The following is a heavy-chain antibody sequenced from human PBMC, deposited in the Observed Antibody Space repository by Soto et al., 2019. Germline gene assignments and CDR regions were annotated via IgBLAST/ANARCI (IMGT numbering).Heavy chain of an antibody. Sequence: PSETLSLTCTVSGGSISSYYWSWIRQPPGKGLEWIGYIYYSGSTNYNPSLKSRVTISVDTSKNQFSLKLSSVTAADTAVYYCARGHYYYDSSVYFDYWGQGTLVTVSS. V-gene: IGHV4-59*01. CDR3: ARGHYYYDSSVYFDY. CDR1: GGSISSYY. D-gene: IGHD3-22*01. CDR2: IYYSGST. J-gene: IGHJ4*02.